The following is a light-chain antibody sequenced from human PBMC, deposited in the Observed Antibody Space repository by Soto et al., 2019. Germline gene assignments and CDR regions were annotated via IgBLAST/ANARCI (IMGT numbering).Light chain of an antibody. J-gene: IGKJ4*01. Sequence: DIQMTQSPSSLSASVGDRVIITCRASQSISAWLAWYQQKPGKVPKLLIYNASSLECGVPSRFSGSGSGTDFTLTISGLQPDDVATYYCQQYNSNPLTFGGGTKVEIK. CDR3: QQYNSNPLT. CDR1: QSISAW. CDR2: NAS. V-gene: IGKV1-5*03.